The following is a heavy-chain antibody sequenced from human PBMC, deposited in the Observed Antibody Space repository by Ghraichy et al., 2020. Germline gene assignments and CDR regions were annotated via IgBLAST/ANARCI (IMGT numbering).Heavy chain of an antibody. CDR1: GFTFEDYP. D-gene: IGHD5-24*01. CDR2: ITWDGDST. V-gene: IGHV3-43*01. CDR3: ARDLFRGDGYNFIYYSGKDV. J-gene: IGHJ6*02. Sequence: GGSLRLSCAASGFTFEDYPMHWVRQAPGKGLEWVSLITWDGDSTYYAESVKGRFTISRDNSKNSLYLQMNSLRTEDTALYYCARDLFRGDGYNFIYYSGKDVWGQGTTVTVSS.